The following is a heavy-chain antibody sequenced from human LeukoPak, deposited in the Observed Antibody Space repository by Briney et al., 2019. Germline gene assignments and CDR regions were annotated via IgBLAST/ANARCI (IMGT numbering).Heavy chain of an antibody. J-gene: IGHJ5*02. CDR3: ARGRAATGTDWFDP. Sequence: KSGESLRISCKGSGYLFTNYWISWVGQMPGKGLEWMGRIDPSDSYTNYSPSFQGHVTISADKSISTAYLQWSSLKASDTAMYYCARGRAATGTDWFDPWGQGTLVTVSS. CDR1: GYLFTNYW. CDR2: IDPSDSYT. D-gene: IGHD6-13*01. V-gene: IGHV5-10-1*01.